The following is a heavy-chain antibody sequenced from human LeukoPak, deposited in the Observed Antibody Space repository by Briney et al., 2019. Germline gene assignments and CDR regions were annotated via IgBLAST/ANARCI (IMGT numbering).Heavy chain of an antibody. CDR2: IYTSGST. D-gene: IGHD2-15*01. J-gene: IGHJ6*03. V-gene: IGHV4-4*07. CDR1: GGSISSYY. Sequence: SETLSLTCTVSGGSISSYYWSWIRQPAGKGLEWIGRIYTSGSTNYNPSVKSRVTMSVDTSKNQFSLKLSSVTAADTAVYYCAAGKRGTYSSPLYYYYYYMDVWGKGTTVTVSS. CDR3: AAGKRGTYSSPLYYYYYYMDV.